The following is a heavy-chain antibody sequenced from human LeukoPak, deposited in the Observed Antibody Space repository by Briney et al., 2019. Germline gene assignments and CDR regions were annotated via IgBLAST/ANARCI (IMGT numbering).Heavy chain of an antibody. Sequence: GGSLRLSCAASGFTFSSYAMSWVRQAPGKGLEWVSVISDSGGSTYYADSVKGRFTISRDNSRDTLYLQMNSLRAEDTAVYYCAKDRYCTSSSCPIDYWGQGTLVTVSS. D-gene: IGHD2-15*01. CDR3: AKDRYCTSSSCPIDY. CDR1: GFTFSSYA. J-gene: IGHJ4*02. CDR2: ISDSGGST. V-gene: IGHV3-23*01.